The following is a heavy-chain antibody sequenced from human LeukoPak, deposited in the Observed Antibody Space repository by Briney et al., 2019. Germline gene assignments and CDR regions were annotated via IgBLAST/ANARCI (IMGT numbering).Heavy chain of an antibody. J-gene: IGHJ4*02. D-gene: IGHD3-10*01. Sequence: GGSLRLSCAASGFTFSSYAMHWVRRAPGKGLEWVAVISYDGSNKYYADSVKGRFTISRDNSKNTLYLQMNSLRAEDTAVYYCARTTYYYGSGFDYWGQGTLVTVSS. CDR2: ISYDGSNK. CDR3: ARTTYYYGSGFDY. V-gene: IGHV3-30*04. CDR1: GFTFSSYA.